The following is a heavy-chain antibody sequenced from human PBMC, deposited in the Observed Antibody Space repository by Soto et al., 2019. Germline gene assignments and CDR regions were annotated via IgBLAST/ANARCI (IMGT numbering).Heavy chain of an antibody. D-gene: IGHD3-22*01. Sequence: PGGSLRLSCVASELTFSKYWMHWVRQAPGKGLVWVSRINMDGTKTAYADSVKGRFTVSRDNANNTLYLQMNSLGVEDTAVYYCARDYYYDSRSSSVNWFDPWGQGTLVTVSS. V-gene: IGHV3-74*01. CDR1: ELTFSKYW. J-gene: IGHJ5*02. CDR2: INMDGTKT. CDR3: ARDYYYDSRSSSVNWFDP.